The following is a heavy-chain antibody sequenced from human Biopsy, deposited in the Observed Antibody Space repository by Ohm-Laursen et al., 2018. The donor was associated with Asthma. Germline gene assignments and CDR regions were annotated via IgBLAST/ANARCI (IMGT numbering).Heavy chain of an antibody. CDR3: ARIPRRSGSYFVDY. D-gene: IGHD3-22*01. CDR2: IHHSGTS. Sequence: TLSLTCTVSGDSITSGGCCWNWIRQHPGKGLEWIGYIHHSGTSYFNPSPKSRVSFSRDTSKNQFSLRLSSVTAADTAMYYCARIPRRSGSYFVDYWGQGTPVTVSS. CDR1: GDSITSGGCC. V-gene: IGHV4-31*03. J-gene: IGHJ4*02.